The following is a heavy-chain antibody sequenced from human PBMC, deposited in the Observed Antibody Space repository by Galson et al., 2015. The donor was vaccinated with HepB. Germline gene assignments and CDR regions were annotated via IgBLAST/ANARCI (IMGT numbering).Heavy chain of an antibody. V-gene: IGHV1-69*13. CDR2: IIPIFGTA. CDR3: ARARTTYYYYYYMDV. J-gene: IGHJ6*03. CDR1: GYTFTSYA. D-gene: IGHD2-2*01. Sequence: SVKVSCKASGYTFTSYAISWVRQAPGQGLEWMGGIIPIFGTANYAQKFQGRVTITADASTSTAYMELSSLRSEDTAVYYCARARTTYYYYYYMDVWGKGTTVTVSS.